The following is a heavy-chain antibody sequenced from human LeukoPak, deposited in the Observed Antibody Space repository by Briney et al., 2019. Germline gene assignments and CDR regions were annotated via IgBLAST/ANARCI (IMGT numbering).Heavy chain of an antibody. V-gene: IGHV3-21*01. Sequence: TPGGSLRLSCAASGFTFSSYSMNWVRQAPGKGLEWVSSISSSSSYIYYADSVKGRFTISRDNAKNSLYLQMNSLRAEDTAVYYCARGPLDSYDILTAHRPFDYWGQGTLVTVSS. CDR3: ARGPLDSYDILTAHRPFDY. CDR1: GFTFSSYS. CDR2: ISSSSSYI. J-gene: IGHJ4*02. D-gene: IGHD3-9*01.